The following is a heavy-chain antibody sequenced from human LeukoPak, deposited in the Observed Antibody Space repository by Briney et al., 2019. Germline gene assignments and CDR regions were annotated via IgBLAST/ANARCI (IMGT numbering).Heavy chain of an antibody. J-gene: IGHJ4*02. V-gene: IGHV3-7*01. CDR2: IKQDGSEK. CDR1: GFTFSSYL. CDR3: ARGHSSSSPNYFDY. Sequence: GGSLRLSCAASGFTFSSYLMSWVRQAPGKGLEWVANIKQDGSEKYYVDSVKGRFTISRDNAKNSLYLQMNSLRAEDTAVYYCARGHSSSSPNYFDYWGQGTLVTVSS. D-gene: IGHD6-6*01.